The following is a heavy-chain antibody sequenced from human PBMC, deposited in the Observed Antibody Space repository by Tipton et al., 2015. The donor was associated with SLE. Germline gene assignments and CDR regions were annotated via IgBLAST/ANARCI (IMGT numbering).Heavy chain of an antibody. Sequence: TLSLTCTVSGGSISSSSYYWGWIRQPPGKGLEWIGSIYYSGSTYYNPSLKSRVTISVDTSKNQFSLKLSSVTAADTAVYYCAREGQTPDYWGQGTLVTVSS. J-gene: IGHJ4*02. CDR1: GGSISSSSYY. CDR2: IYYSGST. V-gene: IGHV4-39*07. CDR3: AREGQTPDY.